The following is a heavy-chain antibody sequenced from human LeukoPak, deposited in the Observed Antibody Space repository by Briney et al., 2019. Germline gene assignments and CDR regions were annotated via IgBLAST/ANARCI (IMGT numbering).Heavy chain of an antibody. J-gene: IGHJ4*02. CDR3: AGGDGDYDYFDY. CDR1: GFIFSSYS. V-gene: IGHV3-21*01. Sequence: PGGSLRLSCAASGFIFSSYSMNWVRQAPGKGLEWVSSISSSSNYIYYADSVRGRFTISRDNAKNSLYLQMKSLRAEDTAVYYCAGGDGDYDYFDYWGQGILVTVS. D-gene: IGHD4-17*01. CDR2: ISSSSNYI.